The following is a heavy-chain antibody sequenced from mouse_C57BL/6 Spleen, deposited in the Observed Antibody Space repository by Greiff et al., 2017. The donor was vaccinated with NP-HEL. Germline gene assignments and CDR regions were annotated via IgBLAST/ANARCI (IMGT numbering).Heavy chain of an antibody. Sequence: DVKLQESGPGMVKPSQSLSLTCTVTGYSITSGYDWHWIRHFPGNKLEWMGYISYSGSTNYNPSLKSRISITHDTSKNHFFLKLNSVTTEDTATYYCARESSTENWYFDVWGTGTTVTVSS. CDR3: ARESSTENWYFDV. J-gene: IGHJ1*03. D-gene: IGHD4-1*02. CDR2: ISYSGST. CDR1: GYSITSGYD. V-gene: IGHV3-1*01.